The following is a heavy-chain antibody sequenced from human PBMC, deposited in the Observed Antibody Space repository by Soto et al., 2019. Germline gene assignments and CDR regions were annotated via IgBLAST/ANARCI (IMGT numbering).Heavy chain of an antibody. CDR2: ISGSGSNT. CDR3: AREDPFAAETKEPHFDY. J-gene: IGHJ4*02. CDR1: GFTFSRCA. Sequence: EGQLLESGGALVQPGGSLRLSCAASGFTFSRCAMSWVRQAPGKGLEWVSAISGSGSNTDYTDSVKGRFSISRDNSKNTLYLQMNSLRVEDTAAYYCAREDPFAAETKEPHFDYWGQGILVTVSS. D-gene: IGHD4-17*01. V-gene: IGHV3-23*01.